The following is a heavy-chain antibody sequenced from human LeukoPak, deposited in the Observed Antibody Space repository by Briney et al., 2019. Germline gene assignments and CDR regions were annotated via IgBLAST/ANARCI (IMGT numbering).Heavy chain of an antibody. V-gene: IGHV3-30*01. CDR2: ISYDGSNK. J-gene: IGHJ4*02. CDR1: GFTFSSYA. CDR3: ARDYYGGNSYYFDY. Sequence: PGGSLRLSCAASGFTFSSYAMHWVRQAPGKGLEWVAVISYDGSNKYYADSVKGRFTISRDNSKNTLYLQMNSLRAEDTAVYYCARDYYGGNSYYFDYWGQGTLVTVSS. D-gene: IGHD4-23*01.